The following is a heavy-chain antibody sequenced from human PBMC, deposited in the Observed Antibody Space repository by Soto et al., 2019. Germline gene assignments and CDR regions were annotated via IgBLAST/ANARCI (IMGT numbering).Heavy chain of an antibody. CDR1: GFTFSNYG. V-gene: IGHV3-30*03. D-gene: IGHD2-2*01. CDR2: ISYDGGNK. J-gene: IGHJ4*02. Sequence: GGSLRLSCAASGFTFSNYGMHWVRQAPGKGLEWVAVISYDGGNKYYADSVKGRFTISRDNSENTLYLQMNSLRAADTAVYYCGRCSSTSCHLGSDYWGQGTLVTVSS. CDR3: GRCSSTSCHLGSDY.